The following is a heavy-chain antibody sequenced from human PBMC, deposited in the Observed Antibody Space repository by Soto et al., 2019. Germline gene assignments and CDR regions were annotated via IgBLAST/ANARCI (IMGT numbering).Heavy chain of an antibody. CDR3: ARHLYSGWLNGAFDI. Sequence: PGESLKISCKGSGYSFTSYWISWVRQMPGKGLEWMGRIDPSDSYTNYSPSFQGHVTISADKSISTAYLQWSSLKASDTAMYYCARHLYSGWLNGAFDIWGQGTMVTVSS. V-gene: IGHV5-10-1*01. J-gene: IGHJ3*02. CDR1: GYSFTSYW. CDR2: IDPSDSYT. D-gene: IGHD6-19*01.